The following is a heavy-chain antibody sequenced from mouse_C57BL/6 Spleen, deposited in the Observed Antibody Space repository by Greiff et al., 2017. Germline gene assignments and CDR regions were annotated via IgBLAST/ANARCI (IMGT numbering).Heavy chain of an antibody. CDR2: INPNNGGT. Sequence: VQLQQSGPELVKPGASVKIPCKASGYTFTDYNMDWVKQSHGKSLEWIGDINPNNGGTIYNQKFKGKATLTVDKSSSTAYMELRSLTSEDTAVYYCARRTSYYYGSAVDYWGQGTTLTVSS. CDR1: GYTFTDYN. V-gene: IGHV1-18*01. CDR3: ARRTSYYYGSAVDY. J-gene: IGHJ2*01. D-gene: IGHD1-1*01.